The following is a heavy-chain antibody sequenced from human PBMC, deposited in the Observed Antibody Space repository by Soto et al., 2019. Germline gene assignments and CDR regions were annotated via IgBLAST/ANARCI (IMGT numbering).Heavy chain of an antibody. CDR3: ARGLDPAKTGY. J-gene: IGHJ4*02. D-gene: IGHD5-18*01. Sequence: QVQLQESGPGLVKPSETLSLTCAVYGGSISAYYWSWIRQPPGKGLEWIGEVSLGEDTNYNPSLKSRVTISIDTSKNQFSLRLTSVTAADTALYFCARGLDPAKTGYWGQGTLVTVSS. CDR1: GGSISAYY. CDR2: VSLGEDT. V-gene: IGHV4-34*01.